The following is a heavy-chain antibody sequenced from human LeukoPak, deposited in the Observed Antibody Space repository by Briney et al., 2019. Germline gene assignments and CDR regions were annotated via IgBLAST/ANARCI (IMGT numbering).Heavy chain of an antibody. CDR3: VKFKRRPRTYSYDYEF. CDR1: GYSISSGYY. CDR2: IYHSGST. J-gene: IGHJ4*02. V-gene: IGHV4-38-2*02. Sequence: SETLSLTCTVSGYSISSGYYWGWIRQPPGKGLAWIGSIYHSGSTYYNPSLKRRVTISVDTSKNQFSLKLTSVTAADTAVFYCVKFKRRPRTYSYDYEFWGQGTLVTVS. D-gene: IGHD5-18*01.